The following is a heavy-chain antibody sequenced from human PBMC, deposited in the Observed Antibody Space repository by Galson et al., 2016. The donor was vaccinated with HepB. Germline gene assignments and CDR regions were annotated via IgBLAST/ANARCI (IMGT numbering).Heavy chain of an antibody. CDR3: MGGPFGVRI. D-gene: IGHD3-3*01. J-gene: IGHJ3*02. V-gene: IGHV3-66*01. CDR1: GFTVSNNY. CDR2: IYSGGGT. Sequence: SLRLSCAVSGFTVSNNYMSWVRQAPGQGLEWVALIYSGGGTHYADSVKGRITISSDNSKNTLNFQMNSLRAGDTAVYYCMGGPFGVRIWGQGTAVTVSS.